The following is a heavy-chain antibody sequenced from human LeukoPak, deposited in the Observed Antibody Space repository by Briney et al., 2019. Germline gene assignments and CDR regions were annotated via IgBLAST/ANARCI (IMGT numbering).Heavy chain of an antibody. CDR1: GFTFSNYG. D-gene: IGHD2-2*01. J-gene: IGHJ5*02. CDR3: AKDLGYCSSTSCYESWFDP. Sequence: SGGSLRLSCAASGFTFSNYGMHWVRQAPGKGLEWVAVIWYDGSNKYYADSVKGRFTISRDNSKNTLYLQMNSLRAEDTAVYYCAKDLGYCSSTSCYESWFDPWGQGTLVTVSS. CDR2: IWYDGSNK. V-gene: IGHV3-33*06.